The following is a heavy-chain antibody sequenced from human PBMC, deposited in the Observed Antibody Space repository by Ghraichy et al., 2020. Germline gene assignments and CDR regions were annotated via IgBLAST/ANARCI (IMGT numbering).Heavy chain of an antibody. Sequence: GGSLRLSCAASAFTFSNYAMTWVHQAPGKGLEWVSTIRGSGSSTYYTDSVKGRFTISRDNSKNTLYLQMNSLRAEDTAVYYCAKERDYYDISGYYFNAFDIWSQATLVSLSS. CDR1: AFTFSNYA. J-gene: IGHJ3*02. D-gene: IGHD3-22*01. CDR2: IRGSGSST. CDR3: AKERDYYDISGYYFNAFDI. V-gene: IGHV3-23*01.